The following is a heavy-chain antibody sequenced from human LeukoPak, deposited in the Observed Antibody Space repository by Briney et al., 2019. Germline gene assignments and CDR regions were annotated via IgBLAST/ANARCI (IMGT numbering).Heavy chain of an antibody. V-gene: IGHV3-74*01. CDR2: INSDGSST. CDR1: GFTFSSYW. Sequence: PGGSLRLSCAASGFTFSSYWMHWVRQGPGKGLVWVSRINSDGSSTSYADSVKGRFTISRDNAKNTLYLQMNSLRAEDTAVYYCARVSTYSAIDYWGQGTLVTASS. J-gene: IGHJ4*02. CDR3: ARVSTYSAIDY. D-gene: IGHD1-26*01.